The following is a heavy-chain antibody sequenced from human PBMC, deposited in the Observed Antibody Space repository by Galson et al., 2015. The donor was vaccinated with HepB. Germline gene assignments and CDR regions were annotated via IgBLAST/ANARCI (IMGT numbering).Heavy chain of an antibody. V-gene: IGHV1-18*01. CDR3: ARGHYDILTATRPEYYFDY. J-gene: IGHJ4*02. Sequence: SVKVSCKASGYTFTSYGISWVRQAPGQGLEWMGWISAYNGNTNYAQKLQGRVTMTTDTSTSTAYMELRSLRSDDTAVYYCARGHYDILTATRPEYYFDYWGQGTLVTVSS. D-gene: IGHD3-9*01. CDR1: GYTFTSYG. CDR2: ISAYNGNT.